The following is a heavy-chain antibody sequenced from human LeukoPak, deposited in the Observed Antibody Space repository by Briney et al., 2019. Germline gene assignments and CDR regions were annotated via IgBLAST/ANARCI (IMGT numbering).Heavy chain of an antibody. D-gene: IGHD3-22*01. CDR2: ISAYNGNT. CDR1: GYTFTNYG. V-gene: IGHV1-18*01. J-gene: IGHJ1*01. CDR3: ARDASQYYYHSSGYPH. Sequence: ASVKVSCKASGYTFTNYGISWVRRAPGQGLEWMGWISAYNGNTDYAQNLQGRVTMTTDTSTSTAYMELRSLRSDDTAVYYCARDASQYYYHSSGYPHWGQGTLVTVSS.